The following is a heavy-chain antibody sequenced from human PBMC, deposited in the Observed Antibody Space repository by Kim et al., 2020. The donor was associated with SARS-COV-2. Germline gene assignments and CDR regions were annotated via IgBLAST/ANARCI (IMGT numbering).Heavy chain of an antibody. CDR2: MNPNSGNT. V-gene: IGHV1-8*01. J-gene: IGHJ6*02. D-gene: IGHD5-12*01. CDR1: GYTFTSYD. Sequence: ASVKVSCKASGYTFTSYDINWVRQATGQGLEWMVWMNPNSGNTGYAQKFQGRVTMTRNTSISTAYMELSSLRSEDTAVYYCARPVDIVATIANYYYGMDVWGQGTTVTVSS. CDR3: ARPVDIVATIANYYYGMDV.